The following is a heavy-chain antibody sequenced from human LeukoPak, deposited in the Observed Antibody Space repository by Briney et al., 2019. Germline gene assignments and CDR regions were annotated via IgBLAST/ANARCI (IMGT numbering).Heavy chain of an antibody. D-gene: IGHD5-24*01. CDR2: ISSSSTYT. J-gene: IGHJ4*02. V-gene: IGHV3-11*03. CDR3: APRAVEMTTTKGY. Sequence: GGSLRLSCAASGFTFSDYYMSWIRQAPGQGLESLSYISSSSTYTNYADSVKGRFSISRDNAKNSVYLQMNSLRAEDTAVYYCAPRAVEMTTTKGYWGQGTLVTVSS. CDR1: GFTFSDYY.